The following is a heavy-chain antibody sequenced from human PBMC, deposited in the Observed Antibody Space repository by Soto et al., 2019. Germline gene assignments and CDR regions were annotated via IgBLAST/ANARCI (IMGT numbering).Heavy chain of an antibody. Sequence: GPEVKKPGTSVKVSCKASGFTFTSSAVQWVRQARGQRLEWIGWIVVGSGNTNYAQKFQERVTITRDMSTSTAYMELSSLRSEDTAVYYCAADHGYSYGTDAFDIWGQGTMVTVSS. V-gene: IGHV1-58*01. D-gene: IGHD5-18*01. CDR1: GFTFTSSA. J-gene: IGHJ3*02. CDR2: IVVGSGNT. CDR3: AADHGYSYGTDAFDI.